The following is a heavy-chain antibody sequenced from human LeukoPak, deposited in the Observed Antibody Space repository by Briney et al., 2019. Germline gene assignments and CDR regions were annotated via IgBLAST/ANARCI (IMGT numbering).Heavy chain of an antibody. Sequence: SETLSLTCTVSGGSISSYYWSWIRQPPGEGLEWIGYIYYSGSTNYNPSLKSRVTISVDTSKNQFSLKLSSVTAADTAVYYCARDIKMSGDNWFDPWGQGTLVTVSS. CDR3: ARDIKMSGDNWFDP. J-gene: IGHJ5*02. D-gene: IGHD1-14*01. V-gene: IGHV4-59*01. CDR1: GGSISSYY. CDR2: IYYSGST.